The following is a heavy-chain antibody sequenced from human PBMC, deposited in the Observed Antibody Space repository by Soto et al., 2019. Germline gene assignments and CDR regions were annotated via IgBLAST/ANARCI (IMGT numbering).Heavy chain of an antibody. D-gene: IGHD6-19*01. Sequence: QVQLVESGGGVVQPGRSLRLSCAASGFTFSSYGMHWVRQAPGKGLEWVAVISYDGSNKYYADSVKGRFTISRDNSKNTLYLQMNSLRAEDTAVYYCAKERPKWLVQFDYWGQGTLVTFSS. V-gene: IGHV3-30*18. CDR3: AKERPKWLVQFDY. J-gene: IGHJ4*02. CDR1: GFTFSSYG. CDR2: ISYDGSNK.